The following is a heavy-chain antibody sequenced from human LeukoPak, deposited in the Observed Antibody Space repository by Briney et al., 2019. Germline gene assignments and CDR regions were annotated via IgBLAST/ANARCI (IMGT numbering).Heavy chain of an antibody. CDR2: IYSGGST. CDR3: AKGETATST. D-gene: IGHD3-16*01. V-gene: IGHV3-53*01. J-gene: IGHJ4*02. CDR1: GFTVSSNY. Sequence: GGSLRLSCAASGFTVSSNYMSWVRQAPGKGLEWVSVIYSGGSTYYADSVKGRFTISRDNSKNTLFLQMNSLKPEDSAIYYCAKGETATSTWGQGTLVTVSS.